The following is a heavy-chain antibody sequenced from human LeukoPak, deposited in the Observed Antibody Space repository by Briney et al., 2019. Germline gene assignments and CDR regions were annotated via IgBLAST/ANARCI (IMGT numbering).Heavy chain of an antibody. D-gene: IGHD6-13*01. CDR2: IYYSGST. J-gene: IGHJ3*02. V-gene: IGHV4-30-4*01. CDR3: ARDFIAAAGTDDAFDI. Sequence: SETLSLTCTVSGGSISSGDYYWSWIRQPPGKGLEWIGYIYYSGSTYYNPSLKSRVTISVYTSKNQFSLKLSSVTAADTAVYYCARDFIAAAGTDDAFDIWGQGTMVTVSS. CDR1: GGSISSGDYY.